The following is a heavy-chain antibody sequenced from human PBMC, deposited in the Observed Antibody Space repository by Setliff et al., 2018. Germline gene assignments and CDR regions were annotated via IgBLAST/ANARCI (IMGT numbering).Heavy chain of an antibody. CDR1: GFSISSGYY. J-gene: IGHJ5*02. Sequence: SETLSLTCAVSGFSISSGYYWGWIRHPPGKGLEWIVNIHHSGKAYYNPSLKSRVTMSVDTSKNHVSLKLSSVTAADTAVYYCARAHTWPLPNDNSGYPGWFDPWGQGTLVTVSS. V-gene: IGHV4-38-2*01. CDR2: IHHSGKA. D-gene: IGHD3-22*01. CDR3: ARAHTWPLPNDNSGYPGWFDP.